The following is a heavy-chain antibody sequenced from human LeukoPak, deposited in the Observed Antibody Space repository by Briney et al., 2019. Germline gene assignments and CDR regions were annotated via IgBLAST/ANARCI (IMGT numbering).Heavy chain of an antibody. CDR2: INSDGSST. V-gene: IGHV3-74*01. Sequence: GGSLRLSCAASGFTFSSYWMHWVRPAPGKGLVWVSRINSDGSSTSYADSVKGRFTISRDNAKNTLYLQMNSLRAEDTAVYYCARDSSSDYVLFDVWGQGTMVTVSS. CDR3: ARDSSSDYVLFDV. CDR1: GFTFSSYW. J-gene: IGHJ3*01. D-gene: IGHD3-16*01.